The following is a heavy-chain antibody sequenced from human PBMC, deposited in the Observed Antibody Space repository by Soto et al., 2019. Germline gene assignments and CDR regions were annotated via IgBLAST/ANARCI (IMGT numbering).Heavy chain of an antibody. CDR3: TSAGIAAAGTRVYYAFDI. D-gene: IGHD6-13*01. Sequence: GGSLRLSCAASGFTFSGSAMHWVRQASGKGLEWVGRIRSKANSYATAYAASVKGRFTISRDDSKNTAYLQMNSLETEDTAVYYCTSAGIAAAGTRVYYAFDIWGQGTMVTVSS. V-gene: IGHV3-73*01. CDR2: IRSKANSYAT. CDR1: GFTFSGSA. J-gene: IGHJ3*02.